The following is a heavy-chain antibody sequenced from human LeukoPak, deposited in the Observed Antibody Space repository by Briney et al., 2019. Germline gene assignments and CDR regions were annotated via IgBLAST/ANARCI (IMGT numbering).Heavy chain of an antibody. Sequence: GGSLRLSCAASGFTFSSSWMTWVRQTPGKGLEWVANIKQDGSEKYYVDSVKGRFTISRDNAKNSLYLQMNSLRAEDTAVYYCATGFYYCDYWGQGTLVTVSS. J-gene: IGHJ4*02. CDR2: IKQDGSEK. V-gene: IGHV3-7*01. CDR3: ATGFYYCDY. CDR1: GFTFSSSW.